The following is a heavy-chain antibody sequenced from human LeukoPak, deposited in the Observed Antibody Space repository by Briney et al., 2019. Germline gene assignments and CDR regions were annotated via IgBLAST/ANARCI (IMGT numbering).Heavy chain of an antibody. CDR3: ARDSGTTGEVKFVP. D-gene: IGHD4-17*01. J-gene: IGHJ5*02. V-gene: IGHV4-4*07. CDR2: MSPSATT. Sequence: SETLSLTCTVSGGSIRTFYLSWIRQPVGKGLEWIGRMSPSATTYNPSLKSRVTMSIDTSKSQFFLNLRSVTAADTAVYYCARDSGTTGEVKFVPWGQGILVTVSS. CDR1: GGSIRTFY.